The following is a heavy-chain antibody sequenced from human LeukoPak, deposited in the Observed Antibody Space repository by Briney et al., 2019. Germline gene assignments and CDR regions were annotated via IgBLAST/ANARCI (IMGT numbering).Heavy chain of an antibody. J-gene: IGHJ3*02. CDR2: IRYDGSNR. D-gene: IGHD3-3*01. CDR1: GFTFSSYG. CDR3: AKLIPMRGRPGYYDFWSGNDAFDI. Sequence: PGGSLRLSCAASGFTFSSYGMHWVRQAPGKGLEWVAFIRYDGSNRYYADSVKGRFTISRDNSKNTLYLQMNSLRAEDTAVYYCAKLIPMRGRPGYYDFWSGNDAFDIWGQGTMVTVSS. V-gene: IGHV3-30*02.